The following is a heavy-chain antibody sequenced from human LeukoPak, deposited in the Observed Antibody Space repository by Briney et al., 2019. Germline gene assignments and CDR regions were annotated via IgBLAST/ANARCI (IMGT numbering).Heavy chain of an antibody. CDR1: GGSISSYY. D-gene: IGHD5-18*01. J-gene: IGHJ4*02. CDR3: ARGTTAMVNDY. CDR2: IYYSGST. Sequence: ASETLSLTCTVSGGSISSYYWSWIRQPPGKGLEWIGYIYYSGSTNYNPSLKSRVTISVDTSKNQFSLKLSSVTAADTAAYYCARGTTAMVNDYWGQGTLVTVSS. V-gene: IGHV4-59*01.